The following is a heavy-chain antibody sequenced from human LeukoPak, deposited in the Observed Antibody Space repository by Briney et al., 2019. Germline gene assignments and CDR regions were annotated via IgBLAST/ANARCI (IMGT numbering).Heavy chain of an antibody. D-gene: IGHD3-22*01. J-gene: IGHJ5*02. CDR1: SGSISTSNYY. CDR3: ARRGGYYPNWFDP. Sequence: SETLSLTCTVSSGSISTSNYYWGWVRQPPGKALEWIGNIFYSGSTYYSPSLKSRVTISRDTSKSRFSLRLNSVTAADTAVYYCARRGGYYPNWFDPWGQGALVTVSS. CDR2: IFYSGST. V-gene: IGHV4-39*02.